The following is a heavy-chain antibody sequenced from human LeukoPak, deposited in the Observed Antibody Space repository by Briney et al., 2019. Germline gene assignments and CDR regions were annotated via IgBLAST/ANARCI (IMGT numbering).Heavy chain of an antibody. D-gene: IGHD6-13*01. CDR2: IYYSGST. J-gene: IGHJ6*03. CDR3: ARTTEAHSWRTRYYDYYMDV. CDR1: GGSISSYY. Sequence: GSLRLSCTVSGGSISSYYWSWIRQPPGKGLEWIGYIYYSGSTNYNPSLKSRVTISVDTSKNQFSLKLSSVTAADTAVYYCARTTEAHSWRTRYYDYYMDVWGKGTTVTVSS. V-gene: IGHV4-59*01.